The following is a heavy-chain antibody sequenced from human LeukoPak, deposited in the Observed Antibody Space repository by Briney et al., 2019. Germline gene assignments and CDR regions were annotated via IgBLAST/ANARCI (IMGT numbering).Heavy chain of an antibody. CDR2: IIPIFGIA. Sequence: SVKVSCKASGGTFSSYAISWVRQPPGQGLEWMGRIIPIFGIANYAQKFQGRVTITADKSTRTAYMELSSLRSEDTAVYYCAREGPIMAPSTMDYWGQGTLVTVSS. CDR3: AREGPIMAPSTMDY. D-gene: IGHD5-12*01. CDR1: GGTFSSYA. V-gene: IGHV1-69*04. J-gene: IGHJ4*02.